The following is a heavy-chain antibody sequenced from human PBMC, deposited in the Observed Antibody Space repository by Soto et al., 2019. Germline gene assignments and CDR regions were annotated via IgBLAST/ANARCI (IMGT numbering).Heavy chain of an antibody. CDR2: ISASGGRP. J-gene: IGHJ5*01. D-gene: IGHD2-2*01. CDR1: GFSFASYA. Sequence: LRLSSAASGFSFASYALSWVRQAPGKGLEWISGISASGGRPYYADSVKGRFTVSRDNSNNTLYLQLNRLRDEDTAAYYCAKGSSTAPATQRHLVTWG. V-gene: IGHV3-23*01. CDR3: AKGSSTAPATQRHLVT.